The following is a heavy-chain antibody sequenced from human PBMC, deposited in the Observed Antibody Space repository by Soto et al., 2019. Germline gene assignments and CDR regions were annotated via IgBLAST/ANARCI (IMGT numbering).Heavy chain of an antibody. CDR3: AKEMIASTLADFFDY. V-gene: IGHV3-23*01. D-gene: IGHD2-21*01. CDR2: ISGSGDRA. CDR1: GFTFSNYG. Sequence: EVQLLESGGGLIQPGGSLRLSCEASGFTFSNYGMTWVRQAPGKGLEWVSTISGSGDRAFYADPVKGRFTISRDNPKNTLYLQMNSLSAVDTAIYYCAKEMIASTLADFFDYWGQGILVTVSS. J-gene: IGHJ4*02.